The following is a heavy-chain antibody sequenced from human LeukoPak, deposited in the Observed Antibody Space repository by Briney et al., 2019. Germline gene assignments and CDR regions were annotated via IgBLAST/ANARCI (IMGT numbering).Heavy chain of an antibody. D-gene: IGHD3-22*01. CDR2: INWNGGST. Sequence: GGSLRLSCAASGFTFDDYGMSWVRQAPGKGLEWVSGINWNGGSTGYADAVKGRFTISRDNAKNSLYLQMNSLRAEDTALYHCARAMYYYDSSGYLPDYWGQGTLVTVSS. J-gene: IGHJ4*02. CDR3: ARAMYYYDSSGYLPDY. V-gene: IGHV3-20*01. CDR1: GFTFDDYG.